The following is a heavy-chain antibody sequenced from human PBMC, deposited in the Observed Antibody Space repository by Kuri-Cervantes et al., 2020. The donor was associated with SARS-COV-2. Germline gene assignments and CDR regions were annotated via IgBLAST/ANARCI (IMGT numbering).Heavy chain of an antibody. V-gene: IGHV3-7*01. D-gene: IGHD2-2*02. Sequence: GGSLRLASAASGFTCSSYWMSWVRQAPGKGLEWVANIKQDGSEKYYVDSVKGRFTISRDNAKNSLYLQMNSLRAEDTAVYYCARDAGSNLPAVIVLLSAFDIWGQGTMVTVSS. CDR3: ARDAGSNLPAVIVLLSAFDI. CDR2: IKQDGSEK. J-gene: IGHJ3*02. CDR1: GFTCSSYW.